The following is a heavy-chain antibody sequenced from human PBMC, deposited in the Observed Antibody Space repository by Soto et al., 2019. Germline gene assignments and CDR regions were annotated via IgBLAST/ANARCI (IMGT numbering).Heavy chain of an antibody. CDR1: GFTLSSYS. CDR2: ISSSSSTI. D-gene: IGHD6-13*01. Sequence: EVQLVESGGGLIQTGGSLRLSCAASGFTLSSYSRNWVRQAPGKGLEWVSYISSSSSTIYYADSVKGRFTISRDNAKNSLYLQMNSLRDEDTAVYYCARLYSSPNWFDPWGQGTLVTVPS. V-gene: IGHV3-48*02. J-gene: IGHJ5*02. CDR3: ARLYSSPNWFDP.